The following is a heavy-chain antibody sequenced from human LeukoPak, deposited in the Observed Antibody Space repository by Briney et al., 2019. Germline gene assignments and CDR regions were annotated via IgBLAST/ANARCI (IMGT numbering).Heavy chain of an antibody. CDR1: GYTFTGYY. CDR3: ARDPYRIAAAGTDWFDP. D-gene: IGHD6-13*01. Sequence: GASVKVSCKASGYTFTGYYMHWVRQAPGQGLEWMGRINPNSGGTNYAQKFQGRVTMTRDTSISTAYMELSRLRSDDTAVYYCARDPYRIAAAGTDWFDPWGQGTLVTVSS. J-gene: IGHJ5*02. V-gene: IGHV1-2*06. CDR2: INPNSGGT.